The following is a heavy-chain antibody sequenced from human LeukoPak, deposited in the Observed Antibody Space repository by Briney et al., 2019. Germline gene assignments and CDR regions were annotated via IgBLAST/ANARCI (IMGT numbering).Heavy chain of an antibody. J-gene: IGHJ1*01. D-gene: IGHD6-19*01. Sequence: GGSLRLSCTASGFTFSSYWMHWVRQAPGKGLVWVSRINSDGSSTNYADSVKGRFTISRDNAKNTLYLQMNSLRAEDTAVYYCARVPRTVVGTKDAKYFQHWGQGTLVTASS. CDR1: GFTFSSYW. V-gene: IGHV3-74*01. CDR3: ARVPRTVVGTKDAKYFQH. CDR2: INSDGSST.